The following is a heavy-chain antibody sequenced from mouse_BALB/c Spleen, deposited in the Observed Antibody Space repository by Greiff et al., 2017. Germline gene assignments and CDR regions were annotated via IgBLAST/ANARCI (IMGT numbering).Heavy chain of an antibody. V-gene: IGHV1-54*01. CDR2: INPGSGGT. CDR3: ARGFITATSAFDY. Sequence: QVQLQQSGAELVRPGTSVKVSCKASGYAFTNYLIEWVKQRPGQGLEWIGVINPGSGGTNYNEKFKGKATLTADKSSSTAYMQRSSLTSDDSAVYFCARGFITATSAFDYWGQGTTLTVSS. J-gene: IGHJ2*01. D-gene: IGHD1-1*01. CDR1: GYAFTNYL.